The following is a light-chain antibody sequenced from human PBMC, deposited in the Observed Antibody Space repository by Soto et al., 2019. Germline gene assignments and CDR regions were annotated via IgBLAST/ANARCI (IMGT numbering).Light chain of an antibody. CDR3: QQRSNWPPLLT. CDR1: QSVSSY. CDR2: DTS. J-gene: IGKJ4*01. Sequence: EIVLTQSPATLSLSPGERATLSCRASQSVSSYLAWYQQKPGQAPRLLIYDTSNRDTGIPARFSGSGSGTDFPLTISSLEPEDFAVYYCQQRSNWPPLLTFGGGTKVEIK. V-gene: IGKV3-11*01.